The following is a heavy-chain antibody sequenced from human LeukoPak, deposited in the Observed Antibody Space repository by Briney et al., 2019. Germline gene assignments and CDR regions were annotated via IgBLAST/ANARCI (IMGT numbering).Heavy chain of an antibody. CDR2: ISYDGSNK. Sequence: PGGSLRLSCAASGFTFSSYAMHWVRQAPGKGLEWVAVISYDGSNKYYADSVKGRFTISRDNSKNTLYLQMNSLRAEDTAVYYCARDELRYYYYMDVWGKGTTVTVSS. J-gene: IGHJ6*03. CDR3: ARDELRYYYYMDV. CDR1: GFTFSSYA. V-gene: IGHV3-30-3*01.